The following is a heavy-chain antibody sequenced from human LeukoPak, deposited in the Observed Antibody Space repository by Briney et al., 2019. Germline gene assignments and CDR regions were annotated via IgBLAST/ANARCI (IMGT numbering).Heavy chain of an antibody. CDR1: GYSFTSYW. J-gene: IGHJ3*02. CDR3: ARHLTMITVPRDAFDI. CDR2: IYPGDSDT. V-gene: IGHV5-51*01. D-gene: IGHD3-16*01. Sequence: GESLKISCETSGYSFTSYWIGWVRQMPGKGLEWMGVIYPGDSDTRYSPSFQGQVTISADKSLSTAYLRWSGLKASDTAMYYCARHLTMITVPRDAFDIWGQGTMVTVSS.